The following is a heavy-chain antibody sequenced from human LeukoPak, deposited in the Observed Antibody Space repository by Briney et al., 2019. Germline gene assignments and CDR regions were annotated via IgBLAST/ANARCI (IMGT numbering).Heavy chain of an antibody. V-gene: IGHV1-2*02. CDR1: GGTFSSYA. D-gene: IGHD2/OR15-2a*01. Sequence: GASVKVSCKASGGTFSSYAISWVRQAPGQGLEWMGWINPNSGGTNYIQKFQGRVTMTRDTSISTAYMELSRLRSDDTAVYYCARSTTPNENEYFEHWGQGTLVTVSS. J-gene: IGHJ1*01. CDR2: INPNSGGT. CDR3: ARSTTPNENEYFEH.